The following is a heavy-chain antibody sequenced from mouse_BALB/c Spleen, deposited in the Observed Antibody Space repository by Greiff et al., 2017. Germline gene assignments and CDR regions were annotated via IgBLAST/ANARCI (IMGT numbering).Heavy chain of an antibody. V-gene: IGHV14-3*02. J-gene: IGHJ3*01. Sequence: EVQLQQSGAELVKPGASVKLSCTASGFNIKDTYMHWVKQRPEQGLEWIGRIDPANGNTKYDPKFQGKATITADTSSNTAYLQLSSLTSEDTAVYYCARERVTFAWFAYWGQGTLVTVSA. CDR3: ARERVTFAWFAY. D-gene: IGHD2-1*01. CDR2: IDPANGNT. CDR1: GFNIKDTY.